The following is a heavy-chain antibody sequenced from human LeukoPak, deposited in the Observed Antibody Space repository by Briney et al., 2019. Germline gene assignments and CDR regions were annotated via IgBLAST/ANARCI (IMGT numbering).Heavy chain of an antibody. D-gene: IGHD1-26*01. CDR3: ARTVGATGAFDI. CDR2: ISAYTGST. J-gene: IGHJ3*02. V-gene: IGHV1-18*01. CDR1: GYTFINYG. Sequence: ASVKVSCKASGYTFINYGLTWVRQAPGQGFQWMGWISAYTGSTNHAQKFQGRVTMPTDPSTSTAYMELRSLTSNDTAVYYCARTVGATGAFDIWGQGTMVIVSS.